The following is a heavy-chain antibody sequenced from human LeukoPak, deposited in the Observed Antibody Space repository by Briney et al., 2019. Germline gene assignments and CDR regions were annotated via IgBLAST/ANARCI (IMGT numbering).Heavy chain of an antibody. V-gene: IGHV3-23*01. J-gene: IGHJ5*02. CDR3: AKAQLGARGFYP. CDR1: GFTFSSYD. CDR2: ISGSGGST. Sequence: GGSLRLSCAASGFTFSSYDMSWVRQAPGKGLEWVSAISGSGGSTYYADSVKGRFTISRDNSMNTLYLQMNSLRAEDTAVYYCAKAQLGARGFYPWGQGTLVTVSS. D-gene: IGHD1-26*01.